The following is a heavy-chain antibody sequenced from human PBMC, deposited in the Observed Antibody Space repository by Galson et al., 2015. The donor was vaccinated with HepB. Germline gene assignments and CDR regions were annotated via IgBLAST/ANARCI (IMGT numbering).Heavy chain of an antibody. CDR1: GFTFRTYA. D-gene: IGHD2-2*01. CDR2: ISYDGSNQ. V-gene: IGHV3-30*18. Sequence: SLRLSCAASGFTFRTYAMHWVRQAPGKGLEWLAVISYDGSNQYYADSVKGRITISRDNSKDTLFLQMNSLRGEDTAVYYCAKDDRYCSSTSCQNYYNFCMHVWGKGTTVTVSS. CDR3: AKDDRYCSSTSCQNYYNFCMHV. J-gene: IGHJ6*03.